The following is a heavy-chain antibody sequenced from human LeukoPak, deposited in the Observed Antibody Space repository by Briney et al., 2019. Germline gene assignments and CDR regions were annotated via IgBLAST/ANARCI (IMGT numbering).Heavy chain of an antibody. CDR2: IKQDGSDK. V-gene: IGHV3-7*01. J-gene: IGHJ4*02. D-gene: IGHD3-9*01. Sequence: GGSLRLSCTASGFTLAGSWMSWVRQAPGKRLEWVASIKQDGSDKYYVDSVKGRFTISRDNPKNSLYLQMNSLRADDTAIYYCARDQGLLTRFYFDYWGQGTLVTVSS. CDR3: ARDQGLLTRFYFDY. CDR1: GFTLAGSW.